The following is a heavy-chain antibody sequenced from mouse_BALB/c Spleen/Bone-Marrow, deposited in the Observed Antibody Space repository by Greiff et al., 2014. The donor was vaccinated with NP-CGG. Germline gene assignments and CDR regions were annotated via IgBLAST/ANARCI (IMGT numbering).Heavy chain of an antibody. CDR1: GYTFTNYC. Sequence: EVQLQESGTVLARPGASLRMSCKDSGYTFTNYCINWIKQRPGQGLEWIGAIYPGNNDAKYTQKFKAKAKLTAVTSTSTADMELSSLTNEDSAVYYCARNWDWVFAYWGQGTLVTVSA. D-gene: IGHD4-1*01. CDR3: ARNWDWVFAY. CDR2: IYPGNNDA. J-gene: IGHJ3*01. V-gene: IGHV1-5*01.